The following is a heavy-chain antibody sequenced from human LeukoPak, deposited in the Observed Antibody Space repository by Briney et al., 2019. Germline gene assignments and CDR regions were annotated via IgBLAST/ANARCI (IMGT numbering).Heavy chain of an antibody. D-gene: IGHD6-19*01. Sequence: AGGSLRLSCAASGFTFSSYGMSWVRQAPGKGLEWVSAISGSGGSTYYADSVKGRFTISRDNSKNTLYLQMNSLRAEDTAVYYCAKDLVRLVRGYFDYWGQGTLVTVSS. CDR1: GFTFSSYG. J-gene: IGHJ4*02. CDR2: ISGSGGST. CDR3: AKDLVRLVRGYFDY. V-gene: IGHV3-23*01.